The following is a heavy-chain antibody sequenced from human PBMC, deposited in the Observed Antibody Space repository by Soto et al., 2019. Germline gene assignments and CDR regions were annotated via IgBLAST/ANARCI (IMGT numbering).Heavy chain of an antibody. CDR1: GGSISSYY. J-gene: IGHJ5*02. Sequence: SETLSLTCTVSGGSISSYYWSWIRQPPGKGLEWIGYIYYSGSTNYNPSLKSRVTISVDTSKNQFSLKLSSVTAADTAVYYCARYRDDFWSGYFRWFDPWGQGTLVTVSS. V-gene: IGHV4-59*01. CDR2: IYYSGST. D-gene: IGHD3-3*01. CDR3: ARYRDDFWSGYFRWFDP.